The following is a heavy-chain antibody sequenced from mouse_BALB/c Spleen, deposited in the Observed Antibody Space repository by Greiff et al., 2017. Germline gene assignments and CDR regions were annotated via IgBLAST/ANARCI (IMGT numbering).Heavy chain of an antibody. CDR3: ASRDDLYAMDY. CDR2: ISYSGST. J-gene: IGHJ4*01. V-gene: IGHV3-2*02. CDR1: GYSITSDYA. Sequence: EVQLQESGPGLVKPSQSLSLTCTVTGYSITSDYAWNWIRQFPGNKLEWRGNISYSGSTSYNPSLKGRISITRDKSKNKFFLQLNSVTTEDTATYYCASRDDLYAMDYWGQGTSVTVSS. D-gene: IGHD2-3*01.